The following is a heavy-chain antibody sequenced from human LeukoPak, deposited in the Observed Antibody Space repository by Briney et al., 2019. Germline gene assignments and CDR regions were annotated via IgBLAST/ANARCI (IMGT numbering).Heavy chain of an antibody. CDR1: GGSISSYY. J-gene: IGHJ4*02. Sequence: SETLSLTCTVSGGSISSYYWSWIRQPAGKGLEWIGRIYTSGSTNYNPSLKSRVTISVDTSKNQFSLKLSSVTAADTAVYYCASTAHLNPVLGHWGQGTLVTVSS. D-gene: IGHD1-26*01. V-gene: IGHV4-4*07. CDR3: ASTAHLNPVLGH. CDR2: IYTSGST.